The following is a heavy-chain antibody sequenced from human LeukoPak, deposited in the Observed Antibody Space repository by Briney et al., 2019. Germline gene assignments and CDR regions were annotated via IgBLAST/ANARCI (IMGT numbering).Heavy chain of an antibody. CDR3: ARAMERYCSGGSCYYFDY. Sequence: SVKVSCKACGGTFSSYAISWVRQAPGQGLEWMGRIIPMFGTANYAQKFQGRVTITTDESKSTAYMELSSLRSEDTAVYYCARAMERYCSGGSCYYFDYWGQGTLVIVSS. J-gene: IGHJ4*02. CDR1: GGTFSSYA. V-gene: IGHV1-69*05. D-gene: IGHD2-15*01. CDR2: IIPMFGTA.